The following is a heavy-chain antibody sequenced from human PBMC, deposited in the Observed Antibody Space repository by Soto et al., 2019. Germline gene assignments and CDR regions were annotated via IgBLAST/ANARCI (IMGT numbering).Heavy chain of an antibody. V-gene: IGHV4-39*02. CDR2: IFYTGTT. Sequence: PSETLSLTCSVSGGSINYNSYYWGWIRQPPGKGLEWVGGIFYTGTTYYSPSLKDLVTISVDTSKNSFSLNLTSVTAADTAVYFCARLVVVAPVANAWGQGTLVTVSS. D-gene: IGHD2-2*01. CDR3: ARLVVVAPVANA. CDR1: GGSINYNSYY. J-gene: IGHJ5*02.